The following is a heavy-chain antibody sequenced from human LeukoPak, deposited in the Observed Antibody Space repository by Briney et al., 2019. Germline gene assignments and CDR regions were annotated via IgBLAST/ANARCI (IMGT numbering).Heavy chain of an antibody. CDR2: TYYRSKWYD. V-gene: IGHV6-1*01. CDR3: ARLAVAGAGGSYSYYGMDV. CDR1: GDSVSSNSAA. Sequence: SQTLSLTCAISGDSVSSNSAAWNWIRQSPSRGLEWLGRTYYRSKWYDDYALSVKSRITINADTSKNQFSLQVNSVTPEDTAVYYCARLAVAGAGGSYSYYGMDVWGQGTTVTVSS. D-gene: IGHD6-19*01. J-gene: IGHJ6*02.